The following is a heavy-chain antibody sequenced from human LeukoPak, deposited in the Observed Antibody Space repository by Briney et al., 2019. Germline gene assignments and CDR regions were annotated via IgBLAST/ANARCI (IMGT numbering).Heavy chain of an antibody. Sequence: SETLSLTCTVSGGSISSYYWTWIRQPPGKGLEWIGYIYYSGGTNYNPSLKSRVTISVDTSKNQFSLKLTSVTAADTAVYYCARTTEGGYTYGYFYYYYMDVWGKGTTVTISS. V-gene: IGHV4-59*01. CDR1: GGSISSYY. CDR2: IYYSGGT. D-gene: IGHD5-18*01. CDR3: ARTTEGGYTYGYFYYYYMDV. J-gene: IGHJ6*03.